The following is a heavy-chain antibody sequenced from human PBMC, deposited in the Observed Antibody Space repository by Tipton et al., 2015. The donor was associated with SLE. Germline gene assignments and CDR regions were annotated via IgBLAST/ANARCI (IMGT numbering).Heavy chain of an antibody. CDR3: ARQGPLWYYYYYMDV. CDR2: INHSGST. D-gene: IGHD3-10*01. CDR1: GGSFSGYY. J-gene: IGHJ6*03. Sequence: TLSLTCAVYGGSFSGYYWSWIRQPPGKGLEWIGEINHSGSTNYNPSLKSRVTISVDTSKNQFSLKLSSVTAADTAVYYCARQGPLWYYYYYMDVWGKGSTFTVSS. V-gene: IGHV4-34*01.